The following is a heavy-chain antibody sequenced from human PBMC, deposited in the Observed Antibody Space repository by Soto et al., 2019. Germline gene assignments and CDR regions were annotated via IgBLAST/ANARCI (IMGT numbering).Heavy chain of an antibody. V-gene: IGHV1-8*01. J-gene: IGHJ6*03. D-gene: IGHD5-18*01. CDR3: ARRRHSYGFFHYYSMDV. CDR2: MNPNSGNT. Sequence: QVQLVQSGAEVKKPGASVKVSCKASGYTFTSYDINWVRQATGQGLEWMGWMNPNSGNTGYAQKYQGRVTMTRNTSISTAYQELSSLRSEDTAVYYCARRRHSYGFFHYYSMDVWGKGTTVTVSS. CDR1: GYTFTSYD.